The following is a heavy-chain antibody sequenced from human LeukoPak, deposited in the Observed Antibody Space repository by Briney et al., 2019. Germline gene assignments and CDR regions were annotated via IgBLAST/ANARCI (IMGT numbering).Heavy chain of an antibody. CDR1: GYTFTGYY. CDR3: ARERIYYDILTDYYSDNRFDY. CDR2: INPKSGGT. Sequence: ASVKVSCKTSGYTFTGYYIHWVRQAPGQGLEWMGWINPKSGGTNYAQKFQGRVAMTRDTSISTASMALSRLRSDDTAVYYCARERIYYDILTDYYSDNRFDYWGQGTLVTVSS. D-gene: IGHD3-9*01. V-gene: IGHV1-2*02. J-gene: IGHJ4*02.